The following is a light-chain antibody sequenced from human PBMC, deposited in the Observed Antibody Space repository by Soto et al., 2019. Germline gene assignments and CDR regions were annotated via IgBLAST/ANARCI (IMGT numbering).Light chain of an antibody. CDR3: QQYGSSPRT. CDR1: QSVSTN. V-gene: IGKV3-20*01. Sequence: EIVMTQSPATLSLSPGESATLSCRASQSVSTNLAWYQQKPGQAPRLLIYGASSRATGIPDRFSGSGSGTDFTLTISRLEPEDFAVYYCQQYGSSPRTFGQGTRLEIK. CDR2: GAS. J-gene: IGKJ5*01.